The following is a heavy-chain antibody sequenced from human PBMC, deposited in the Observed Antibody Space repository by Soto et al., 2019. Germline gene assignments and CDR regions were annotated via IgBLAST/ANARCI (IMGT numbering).Heavy chain of an antibody. D-gene: IGHD1-20*01. CDR3: ARLGLTFRYNWNDEDY. CDR1: GGSISSGDYY. J-gene: IGHJ4*02. Sequence: KPSETLSLTCTVSGGSISSGDYYWSWIRQPPGKGLEWIGSIYYSGSTYYNPSLKSRVTISVDTSKNQFSLKLSSVTAADTAVYYCARLGLTFRYNWNDEDYWGQGTLVTVSS. V-gene: IGHV4-39*01. CDR2: IYYSGST.